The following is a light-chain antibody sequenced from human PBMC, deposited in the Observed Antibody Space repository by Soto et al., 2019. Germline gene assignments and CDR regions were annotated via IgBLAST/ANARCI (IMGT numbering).Light chain of an antibody. Sequence: EIVLTQSLATLSLSPGERATLSCRASQSVSSYLAWYQQKPGQAPRLLIYDASNRATGIPARFSGSGSGTDFTLTIRSLEPEDFAVYYCQQRSNWPPYSFGQGTKLEIK. CDR3: QQRSNWPPYS. J-gene: IGKJ2*01. V-gene: IGKV3-11*01. CDR1: QSVSSY. CDR2: DAS.